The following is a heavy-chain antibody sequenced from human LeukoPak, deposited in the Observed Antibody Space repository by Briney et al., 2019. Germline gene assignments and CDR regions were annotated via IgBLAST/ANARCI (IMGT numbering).Heavy chain of an antibody. V-gene: IGHV2-70*11. CDR3: AHELGYYYYMDV. Sequence: SGPTLVNPTQTLTLTSTFSGFSLSTSGMCVSWIRQPPGKALEWLARIDWDDDKYYSTSLKTRLTMSKDTSKNQVVLTMTNMDPVDTATYYCAHELGYYYYMDVWGKGTTVTVSS. CDR1: GFSLSTSGMC. CDR2: IDWDDDK. D-gene: IGHD6-13*01. J-gene: IGHJ6*03.